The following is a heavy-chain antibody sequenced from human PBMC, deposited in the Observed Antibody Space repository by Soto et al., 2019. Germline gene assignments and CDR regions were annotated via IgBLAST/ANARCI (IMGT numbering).Heavy chain of an antibody. V-gene: IGHV1-69*02. D-gene: IGHD4-17*01. Sequence: QVQLVQSGAEVKKPGSSVKVSCKASGGTFSSYTISWVRQAPGQGLEWMGRIIPILGIANYAQKFQGRVTITADKSTSTAYMELSSLRSEDTAVYYCARASYGDYEYNWFDTWGQGTLVTVSS. CDR3: ARASYGDYEYNWFDT. J-gene: IGHJ5*02. CDR1: GGTFSSYT. CDR2: IIPILGIA.